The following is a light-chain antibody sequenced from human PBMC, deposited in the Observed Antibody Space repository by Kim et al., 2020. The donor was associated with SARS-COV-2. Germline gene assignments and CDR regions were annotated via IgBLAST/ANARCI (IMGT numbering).Light chain of an antibody. CDR3: QKYNSAPWT. J-gene: IGKJ1*01. V-gene: IGKV1-27*01. Sequence: ASVGDRVTITCQASQDISNYLNWYQQKPGKAPNLLIYDASNLETGVPSRFSGSGSGTEFALTIGSLQTEDVATYFCQKYNSAPWTFGPGTKVDIK. CDR2: DAS. CDR1: QDISNY.